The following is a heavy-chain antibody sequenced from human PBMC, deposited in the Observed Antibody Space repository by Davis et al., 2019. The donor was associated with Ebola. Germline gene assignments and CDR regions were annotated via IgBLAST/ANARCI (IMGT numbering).Heavy chain of an antibody. J-gene: IGHJ4*02. V-gene: IGHV3-7*01. CDR1: ASTFSTCG. CDR2: INQDGSNI. D-gene: IGHD1-26*01. Sequence: PGGSLRLSCAASASTFSTCGMHWVRQAPGKGLEWVANINQDGSNIYYGDSLKGRLTISRDNAKNSVFLQMNSLRAEDTAVYYCARQGDGGAYSEAGYWGQGTLVTVSS. CDR3: ARQGDGGAYSEAGY.